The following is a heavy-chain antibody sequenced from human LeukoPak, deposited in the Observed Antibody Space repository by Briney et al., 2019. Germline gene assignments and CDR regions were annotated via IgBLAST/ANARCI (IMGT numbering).Heavy chain of an antibody. CDR3: ARGGKYYDILTGYYGMDV. CDR1: GGSVSSGSYY. D-gene: IGHD3-9*01. CDR2: IYYSGST. Sequence: SETLSLTCTVSGGSVSSGSYYWSWIRQPPGKGLEWIGYIYYSGSTNYNPSLKIRVTITRDKSKNQFSLKLSSVTAADTAVYYCARGGKYYDILTGYYGMDVWGKGTTVTVSS. J-gene: IGHJ6*04. V-gene: IGHV4-61*01.